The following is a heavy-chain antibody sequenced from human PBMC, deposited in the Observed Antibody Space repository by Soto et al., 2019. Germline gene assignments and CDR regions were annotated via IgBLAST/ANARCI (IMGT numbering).Heavy chain of an antibody. CDR1: GYSSSNYY. CDR3: ASVTTIWSN. CDR2: VNPYGASS. Sequence: QVQVVQSGAEVKEPGASVKVSCKASGYSSSNYYTHWVRQAPGQGLEWMGIVNPYGASSNYAQSFQGRVTLTRDTSTNTDAMDLSRLTSDGTSVYYCASVTTIWSNWGQGTLVTVSS. D-gene: IGHD2-21*02. V-gene: IGHV1-46*01. J-gene: IGHJ4*02.